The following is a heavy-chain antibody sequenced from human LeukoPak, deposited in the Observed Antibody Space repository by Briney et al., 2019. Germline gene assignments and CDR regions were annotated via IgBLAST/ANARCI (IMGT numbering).Heavy chain of an antibody. CDR2: INSDGSTT. CDR1: GFTLSSHW. D-gene: IGHD2-15*01. V-gene: IGHV3-74*01. Sequence: GGSLRLSCAASGFTLSSHWMHWVRQAPGKGLVWVSRINSDGSTTNYAYSVKGRFTISRDNAENTLYLQMNSLRVEDTAVYYCTRRVSATRWFDPWGQGTLVTVSS. J-gene: IGHJ5*02. CDR3: TRRVSATRWFDP.